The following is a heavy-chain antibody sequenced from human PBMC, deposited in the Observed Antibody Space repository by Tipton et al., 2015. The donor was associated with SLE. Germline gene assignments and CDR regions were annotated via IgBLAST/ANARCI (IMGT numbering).Heavy chain of an antibody. CDR1: GYTFTSYD. Sequence: QSGPEVKKPGTSVKVSCKASGYTFTSYDINWVRQATGQGLEWVGWLNTNSGESDLAQKFQGRVTMTRSTSMNTAYMALTSLRSEDTAVYYCARSVAAAGSAFDSWGQGTLVTVSS. CDR2: LNTNSGES. J-gene: IGHJ4*02. D-gene: IGHD6-19*01. CDR3: ARSVAAAGSAFDS. V-gene: IGHV1-8*01.